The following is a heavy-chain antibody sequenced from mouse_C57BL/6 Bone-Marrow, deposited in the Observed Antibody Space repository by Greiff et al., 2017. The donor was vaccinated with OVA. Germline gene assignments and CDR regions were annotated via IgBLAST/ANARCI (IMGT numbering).Heavy chain of an antibody. V-gene: IGHV1-4*01. J-gene: IGHJ2*01. CDR2: INPSSGYT. CDR3: ARWGYSNYFDY. CDR1: GYTFTSYT. D-gene: IGHD2-5*01. Sequence: VQLQQSGAELARPGASVKMSCKASGYTFTSYTMHWVKQRPGQGLEWIGYINPSSGYTKYNQKFKDKATLTADKSSSTADMQLSSLTSEDSAVYYCARWGYSNYFDYWGQGTTLTVSS.